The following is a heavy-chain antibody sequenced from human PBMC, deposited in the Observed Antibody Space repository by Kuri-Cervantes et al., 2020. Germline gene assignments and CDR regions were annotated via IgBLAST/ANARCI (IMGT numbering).Heavy chain of an antibody. CDR1: GGTFSSYT. CDR3: ARETRYCSSTSCYAGGRWFDP. Sequence: SVKVSCKASGGTFSSYTISWVRQAPGQGLEWMGRIIPILGIANYAQKFQGRVTITADKSTSTAYMELSSLRSEDTAVYYCARETRYCSSTSCYAGGRWFDPWGQGTLVTVS. J-gene: IGHJ5*02. CDR2: IIPILGIA. D-gene: IGHD2-2*01. V-gene: IGHV1-69*04.